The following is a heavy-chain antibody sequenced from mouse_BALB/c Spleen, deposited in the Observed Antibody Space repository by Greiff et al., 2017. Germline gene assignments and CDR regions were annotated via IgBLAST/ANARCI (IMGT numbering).Heavy chain of an antibody. Sequence: QVQLKESGPSLVQPSQSLSITCTVSGFSLTSYGVHWVRQSPGKGLEWLGVIWRGGSTDYNAAFMSRLSITKDNSKSQVFFKMNSLQADDTAIYYCAKNNDYDALYYAMDYWGQGTSVTVSS. CDR1: GFSLTSYG. CDR3: AKNNDYDALYYAMDY. CDR2: IWRGGST. D-gene: IGHD2-4*01. V-gene: IGHV2-5-1*01. J-gene: IGHJ4*01.